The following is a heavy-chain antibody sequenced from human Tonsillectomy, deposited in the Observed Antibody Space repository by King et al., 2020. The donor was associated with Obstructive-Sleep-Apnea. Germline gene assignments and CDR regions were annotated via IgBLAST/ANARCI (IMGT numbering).Heavy chain of an antibody. CDR3: ALITGSDY. CDR1: GISFNNYW. D-gene: IGHD1-1*01. V-gene: IGHV3-7*01. J-gene: IGHJ4*02. CDR2: IKKDGSEK. Sequence: DVQLVESGGGLVQPGGSLRLSCVVSGISFNNYWMTWVRQAPGKGLEWVANIKKDGSEKYYLDAVKGRFTISRDNAKNSLFLEMKGLRAEDTALYYCALITGSDYWGQGTMVTVSS.